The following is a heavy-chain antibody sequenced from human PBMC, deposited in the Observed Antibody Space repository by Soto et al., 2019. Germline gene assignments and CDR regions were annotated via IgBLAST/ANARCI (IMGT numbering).Heavy chain of an antibody. Sequence: GGSLRLSCAASGFTFSSYWMHWVRQAPGKGLVWVSRINSDGSTIYYADSVKGRFTISRDNAKNSLYLQMNSLRAEDTAVYYCARVGPPSDVWGQGTTVTVSS. CDR3: ARVGPPSDV. CDR1: GFTFSSYW. CDR2: INSDGSTI. V-gene: IGHV3-74*01. J-gene: IGHJ6*02.